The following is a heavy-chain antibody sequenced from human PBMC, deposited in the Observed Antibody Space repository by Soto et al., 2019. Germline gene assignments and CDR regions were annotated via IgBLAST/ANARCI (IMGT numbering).Heavy chain of an antibody. CDR3: AKDRVAVAGGWDY. CDR2: ISGSGDST. CDR1: GFTFSSYA. D-gene: IGHD6-19*01. Sequence: EVQLLESGGGLVQPGGSLRLSCAASGFTFSSYAMSWVRQAPGKGLEWVSGISGSGDSTYYADSVKGRFTISRDQSKNTLYLQMNSLSAEDTAVYYCAKDRVAVAGGWDYWGQGTLVTVSS. J-gene: IGHJ4*02. V-gene: IGHV3-23*01.